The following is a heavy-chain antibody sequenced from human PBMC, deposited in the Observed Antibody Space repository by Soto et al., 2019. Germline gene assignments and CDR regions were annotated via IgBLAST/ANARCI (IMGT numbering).Heavy chain of an antibody. J-gene: IGHJ5*02. V-gene: IGHV1-18*04. CDR1: GYTFTSYG. CDR3: ARGVRGSHLSSGWFDP. D-gene: IGHD1-26*01. Sequence: GASVKVSCKASGYTFTSYGTSWVRQAPGQGLEWMGWISAYNGNTNYAQKLQGRVTMTTDTSTSIAYMELRSLRSDDTAVYYCARGVRGSHLSSGWFDPWGQGTLVTVSS. CDR2: ISAYNGNT.